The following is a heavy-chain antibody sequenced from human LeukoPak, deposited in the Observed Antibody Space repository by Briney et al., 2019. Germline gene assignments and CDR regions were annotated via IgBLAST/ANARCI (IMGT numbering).Heavy chain of an antibody. J-gene: IGHJ4*02. CDR1: GGTFSSYA. Sequence: ASVKVSCKASGGTFSSYAISRVRQAPGQGLEWMGGIIPIFGTANYAQKFQGRVTITADESTSTAYMELSSLRSEDTAVYYCARGRMVYHFDYWGQGTLVTVSS. CDR2: IIPIFGTA. V-gene: IGHV1-69*01. CDR3: ARGRMVYHFDY. D-gene: IGHD2-8*01.